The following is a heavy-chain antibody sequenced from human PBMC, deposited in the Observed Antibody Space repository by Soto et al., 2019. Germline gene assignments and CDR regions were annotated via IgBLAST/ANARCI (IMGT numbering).Heavy chain of an antibody. V-gene: IGHV3-15*01. Sequence: GGSLRLSCAASGFTFSNAWMSWVRQAPGKGLEWVGRIKSKTDGGTTDYAAPVKGRFTISRDDSKNTLYLQMNSLKTEDTAVYYCTSTPNHNVYGDYYWGQGALVTVSS. CDR1: GFTFSNAW. CDR3: TSTPNHNVYGDYY. D-gene: IGHD4-17*01. J-gene: IGHJ4*02. CDR2: IKSKTDGGTT.